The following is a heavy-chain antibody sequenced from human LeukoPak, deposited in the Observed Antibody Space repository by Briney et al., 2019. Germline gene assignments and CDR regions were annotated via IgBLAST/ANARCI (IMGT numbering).Heavy chain of an antibody. CDR1: GFTFSSYS. Sequence: GGSLRLSCAASGFTFSSYSMNWVRQAPGKGLEWVSAISGSGGSTYYADSVKGRFTISRDNSKNTLYLQMNSLRAEDTAVYYCAKSYYYDSSGQTLTDAFDIWGQGTMVTVSS. D-gene: IGHD3-22*01. J-gene: IGHJ3*02. CDR2: ISGSGGST. V-gene: IGHV3-23*01. CDR3: AKSYYYDSSGQTLTDAFDI.